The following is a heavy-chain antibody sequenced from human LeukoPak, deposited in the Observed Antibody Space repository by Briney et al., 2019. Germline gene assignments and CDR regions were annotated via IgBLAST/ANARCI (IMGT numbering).Heavy chain of an antibody. CDR3: ARDNLGLPGSYRY. J-gene: IGHJ4*02. CDR1: GFTFSSYE. Sequence: GGSLRLSCAASGFTFSSYEMNWVRQAPRKGLEWVSCISSSGSTIYYADSVKGRFTISRDNAKNSLYLQMNSLRAEDTAVYYCARDNLGLPGSYRYWGQGTLVTVSS. D-gene: IGHD3-16*02. V-gene: IGHV3-48*03. CDR2: ISSSGSTI.